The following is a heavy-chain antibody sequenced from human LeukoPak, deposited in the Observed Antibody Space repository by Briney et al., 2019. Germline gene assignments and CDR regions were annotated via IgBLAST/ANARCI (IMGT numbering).Heavy chain of an antibody. CDR3: AKDWEYCSGGSYRTYGGLDY. D-gene: IGHD2-15*01. Sequence: PGGSLRLSCAVSGFTFSHAWMSWVRQAPGKGLEWVSAISGSGGTTHYADSVKGRFTISRDNSKNTLYLQMNSLRAEDTAVYYCAKDWEYCSGGSYRTYGGLDYWGQGTLVTVSS. V-gene: IGHV3-23*01. CDR2: ISGSGGTT. J-gene: IGHJ4*02. CDR1: GFTFSHAW.